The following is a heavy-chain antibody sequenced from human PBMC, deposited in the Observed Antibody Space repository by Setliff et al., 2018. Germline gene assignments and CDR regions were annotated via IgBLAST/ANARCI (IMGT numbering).Heavy chain of an antibody. J-gene: IGHJ4*02. V-gene: IGHV1-18*01. Sequence: ASVKVSCKTSGYNFITTGISWVRQAPGQGLEWMGWISPYNGKTNHAQNLQGRVAMTTDTSTSTAYMELGSLRSDDTAVYYCARGRDPAYYYDSGGYYWDYWGQGTLVTVSS. D-gene: IGHD3-22*01. CDR3: ARGRDPAYYYDSGGYYWDY. CDR2: ISPYNGKT. CDR1: GYNFITTG.